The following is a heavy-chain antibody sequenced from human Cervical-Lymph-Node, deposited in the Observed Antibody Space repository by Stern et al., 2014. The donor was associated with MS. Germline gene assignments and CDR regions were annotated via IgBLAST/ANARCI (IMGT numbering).Heavy chain of an antibody. CDR2: INPSTGAT. Sequence: EQLEESGAEVKKPGASVTVSCRAYGYTFIDYYIHWVRQAPGQGFEWLGWINPSTGATNYGQKFQGRVTMTRDTSINTAYVELRRLRSDDTAVYFCAKVAWELLGAFDIWGQGTLITVSS. CDR1: GYTFIDYY. CDR3: AKVAWELLGAFDI. V-gene: IGHV1-2*02. D-gene: IGHD2-15*01. J-gene: IGHJ3*02.